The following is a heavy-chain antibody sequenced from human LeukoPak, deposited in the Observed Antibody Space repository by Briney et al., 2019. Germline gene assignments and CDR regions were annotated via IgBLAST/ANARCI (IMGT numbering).Heavy chain of an antibody. V-gene: IGHV1-8*01. CDR1: GYTFTSYD. CDR3: ARGRNWNYVGNYYYYYMDV. D-gene: IGHD1-7*01. CDR2: MNPNSGNT. Sequence: ASVKVSCKASGYTFTSYDINWVRQATGQGLEWMGWMNPNSGNTGYAQKFQGRVTMTRNTPISTAYMELSSLRSEDTAVYYCARGRNWNYVGNYYYYYMDVWGKGTTVTVSS. J-gene: IGHJ6*03.